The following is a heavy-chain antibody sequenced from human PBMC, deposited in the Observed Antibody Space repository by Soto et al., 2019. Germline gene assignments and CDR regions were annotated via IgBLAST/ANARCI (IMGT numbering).Heavy chain of an antibody. V-gene: IGHV1-69*01. J-gene: IGHJ6*02. CDR1: GGTFSSYA. D-gene: IGHD3-3*01. CDR3: ASPYDFWSGYYPHYYYYYGMDV. Sequence: QVQLVQSGAEVKKPGSSVKVSCKASGGTFSSYAISWVRQAPGQGLEWMGGIIPIFGTANYAQKFQGRVTITADESTSTAYMELSSLRSEDTDVYYCASPYDFWSGYYPHYYYYYGMDVWGQGTTVTVSS. CDR2: IIPIFGTA.